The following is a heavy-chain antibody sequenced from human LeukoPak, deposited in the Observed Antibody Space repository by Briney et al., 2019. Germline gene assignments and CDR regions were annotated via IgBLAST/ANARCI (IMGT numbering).Heavy chain of an antibody. CDR2: ISSGGSSI. V-gene: IGHV3-11*01. J-gene: IGHJ4*02. D-gene: IGHD6-19*01. Sequence: GGSLRLSCAAFGFTFSDYYMNWIRQAPGKGLEWVSYISSGGSSIYYADSVKGRFTISRDNAKSSLYMEMNSLRAEDTAVYYCARGDWYSFDHWGQGTLVTVSS. CDR1: GFTFSDYY. CDR3: ARGDWYSFDH.